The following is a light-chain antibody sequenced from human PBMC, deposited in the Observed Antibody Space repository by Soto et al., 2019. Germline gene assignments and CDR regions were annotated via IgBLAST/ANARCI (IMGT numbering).Light chain of an antibody. V-gene: IGLV1-40*01. J-gene: IGLJ3*02. CDR2: GNG. Sequence: QAVVTQPPSVSGAPGQRVTISCTGSSSNIGAGYDVHWYQQLPGTAPKLLIYGNGNRPSGVPDRFSGSKSGTSASLAITGLQAEDEADYYCAAWDDSLRGWVFGGGTKLTVL. CDR3: AAWDDSLRGWV. CDR1: SSNIGAGYD.